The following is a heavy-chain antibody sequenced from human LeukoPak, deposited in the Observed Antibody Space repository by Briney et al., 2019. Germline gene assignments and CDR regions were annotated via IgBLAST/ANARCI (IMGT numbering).Heavy chain of an antibody. J-gene: IGHJ5*02. Sequence: PSETLSLTCADSGGSISSTKWWSWVRQPPGKGLEWIGEIFHSGNTNYNPSLKGRGTISIDKSKNQFSLRLNSVTAADTAVYYCAKGSGRGTGTTGSWGQGTLVTVSS. CDR3: AKGSGRGTGTTGS. CDR1: GGSISSTKW. CDR2: IFHSGNT. D-gene: IGHD1-1*01. V-gene: IGHV4-4*02.